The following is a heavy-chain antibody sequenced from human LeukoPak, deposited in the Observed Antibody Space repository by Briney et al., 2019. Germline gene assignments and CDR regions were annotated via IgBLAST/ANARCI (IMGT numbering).Heavy chain of an antibody. J-gene: IGHJ4*02. CDR1: GFTFSNYA. D-gene: IGHD3-9*01. CDR3: AKWGDYDVLTGYYVSDY. Sequence: GGSLRLSCAAAGFTFSNYAMSWVRQAPGKGLEWVSAITGSGGNTYYADSVKGRFTISRDNSKNTVFLQMNSLRAEDTAVYYCAKWGDYDVLTGYYVSDYWGQGTLVTVSS. V-gene: IGHV3-23*01. CDR2: ITGSGGNT.